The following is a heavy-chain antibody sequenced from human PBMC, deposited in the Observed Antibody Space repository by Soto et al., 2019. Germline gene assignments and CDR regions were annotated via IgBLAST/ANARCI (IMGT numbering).Heavy chain of an antibody. CDR3: AREGIAAALDY. D-gene: IGHD6-13*01. CDR2: ISSSSSYI. CDR1: GFTFSSYS. J-gene: IGHJ4*02. Sequence: EVQLVESGGGLVKPGGSLRLSGAASGFTFSSYSMNWVPQAPGRGLEWVSSISSSSSYIYYADSVKGRFTISRDNAKNSLYLQVNSLRAEDTAVYYCAREGIAAALDYWGQGTLVTVSS. V-gene: IGHV3-21*01.